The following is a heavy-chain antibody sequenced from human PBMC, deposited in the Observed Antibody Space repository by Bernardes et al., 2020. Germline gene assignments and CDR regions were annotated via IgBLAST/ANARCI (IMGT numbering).Heavy chain of an antibody. CDR1: GFSLTTSRVG. D-gene: IGHD5-18*01. Sequence: SGPTLVKPTQTLTLTCTFSGFSLTTSRVGVAWIRQPPGKALEWLGVIYWDDDKRFSPSLKTRPTIDKGTSTNQVILAMTNVEPVDTGTYYCIHTALDTSGYPEFDFWGPGTLVTVSS. CDR3: IHTALDTSGYPEFDF. CDR2: IYWDDDK. V-gene: IGHV2-5*02. J-gene: IGHJ4*02.